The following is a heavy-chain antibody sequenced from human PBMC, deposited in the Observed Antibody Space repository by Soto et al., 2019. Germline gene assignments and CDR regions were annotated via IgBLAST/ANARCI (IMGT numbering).Heavy chain of an antibody. J-gene: IGHJ6*03. D-gene: IGHD3-3*01. Sequence: GGSLRLSCAASGFTFSNAWMSWVRQAPGKGLEWVGRIKSKSDGGTTEYAAPVKGRFIISRDNSKNTVHLQMNSLKTEDTAVYYCTTVSWSGYFLPGYYYYYMDVWGKGTTVTVSS. CDR1: GFTFSNAW. V-gene: IGHV3-15*01. CDR3: TTVSWSGYFLPGYYYYYMDV. CDR2: IKSKSDGGTT.